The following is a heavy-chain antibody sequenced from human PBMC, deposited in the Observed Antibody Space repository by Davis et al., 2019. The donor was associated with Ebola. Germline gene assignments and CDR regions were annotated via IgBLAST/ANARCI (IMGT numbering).Heavy chain of an antibody. CDR2: VFHSEST. V-gene: IGHV4-4*02. D-gene: IGHD3-16*01. CDR1: GGSIRSNYW. CDR3: ARADYTRYFDH. J-gene: IGHJ4*02. Sequence: MPSETLSPTFAVPGGSIRSNYWWTWVRQPPGKGLEWIGEVFHSESTNYNPSLKSRVTISVDTSNNQFSLSLNSVTAADTAVYYCARADYTRYFDHWRQGTVVTVSP.